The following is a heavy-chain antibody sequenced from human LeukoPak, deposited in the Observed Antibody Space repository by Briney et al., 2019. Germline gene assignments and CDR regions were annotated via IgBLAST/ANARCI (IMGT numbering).Heavy chain of an antibody. D-gene: IGHD3-10*01. Sequence: GASVKVSCRASGYTLTSSGLSWVRQAPGQGLEWMGWISPYNGNTNYAQNLQDRVTITTDTSTSTAYMELRSLRSDDTAVYYCARAVLGGITVHRYYYYMDVWGNGTTVTVSS. CDR3: ARAVLGGITVHRYYYYMDV. CDR1: GYTLTSSG. V-gene: IGHV1-18*01. CDR2: ISPYNGNT. J-gene: IGHJ6*03.